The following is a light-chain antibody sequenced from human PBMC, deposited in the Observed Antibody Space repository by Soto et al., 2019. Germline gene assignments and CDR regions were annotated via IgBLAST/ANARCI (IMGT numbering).Light chain of an antibody. CDR1: QSVSRK. V-gene: IGKV3-15*01. CDR2: GAS. Sequence: EIVMTQSSGTLSVSPGERATLSCRASQSVSRKLAWYQQKPGQAPRLLIYGASTRATGIPSRFSGSGSGTEFTLTISSLQSEDFAVYYCQHYDNWPPLTFGGGTKVEIK. CDR3: QHYDNWPPLT. J-gene: IGKJ4*01.